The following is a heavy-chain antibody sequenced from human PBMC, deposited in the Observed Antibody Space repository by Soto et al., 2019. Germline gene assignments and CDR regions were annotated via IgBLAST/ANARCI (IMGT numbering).Heavy chain of an antibody. Sequence: PVGSLRLSCAASGFTFDDYAMHWVRQAPGKGLEWVSGISWNSGSIGYADSVKGRFTISRDNAKNSLYLQMNSLRAEDTALYYCAKDKYDYGDPRAPPYWYFDLWGRGTLVTVSS. CDR2: ISWNSGSI. CDR1: GFTFDDYA. J-gene: IGHJ2*01. D-gene: IGHD4-17*01. CDR3: AKDKYDYGDPRAPPYWYFDL. V-gene: IGHV3-9*01.